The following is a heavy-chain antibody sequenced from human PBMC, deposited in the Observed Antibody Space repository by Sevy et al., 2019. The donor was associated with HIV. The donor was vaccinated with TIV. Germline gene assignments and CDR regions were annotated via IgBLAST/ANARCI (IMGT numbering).Heavy chain of an antibody. J-gene: IGHJ4*02. Sequence: ASVKVSCKASGYTFTTYAITWVRQAPGEGLEWMGWISVNNGKRNYAQKVQDRVTMTTDTSTNTAYMELRSLRSDDTAIYYCARVVMSSSWPCFDYWGQGTLVTVSS. CDR1: GYTFTTYA. CDR3: ARVVMSSSWPCFDY. V-gene: IGHV1-18*01. D-gene: IGHD6-13*01. CDR2: ISVNNGKR.